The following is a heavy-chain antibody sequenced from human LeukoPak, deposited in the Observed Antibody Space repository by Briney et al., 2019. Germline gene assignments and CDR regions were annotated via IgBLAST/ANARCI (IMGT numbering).Heavy chain of an antibody. V-gene: IGHV1-69*06. CDR1: GYTFTSYG. CDR3: ATYRQVLLPFES. CDR2: IIPIFGTA. D-gene: IGHD2-8*02. Sequence: SVKVSCKASGYTFTSYGISWVRQAPGQGLEWMGGIIPIFGTANYAQKFQGRVTITADKSTTTAYMELSSLRSEDTAVYYCATYRQVLLPFESWGQGTLVTVSS. J-gene: IGHJ4*02.